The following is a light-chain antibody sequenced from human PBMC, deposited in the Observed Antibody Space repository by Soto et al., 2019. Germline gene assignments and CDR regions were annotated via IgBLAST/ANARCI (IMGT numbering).Light chain of an antibody. V-gene: IGKV1-5*03. Sequence: DIQMTQSPSTLSASVGDRVTITCRASQTISNLLAWDQQKQGRAPTLLSYKASTLEGAVPSRFSGSGSGAAFSLTITSLQPDDCATYYCQQYKNYPLTLGQGTRLEI. CDR2: KAS. CDR3: QQYKNYPLT. J-gene: IGKJ5*01. CDR1: QTISNL.